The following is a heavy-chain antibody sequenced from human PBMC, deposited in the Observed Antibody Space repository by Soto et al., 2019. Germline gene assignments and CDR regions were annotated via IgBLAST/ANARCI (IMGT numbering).Heavy chain of an antibody. CDR2: ISTGSTI. D-gene: IGHD1-26*01. Sequence: GGSLRLSCAASGFTFSYYSMNWVRQAPGKGLEWVSYISTGSTIYYADSVKGRFTISRDNAKKSLYLQMNSLRDEDTAVYYCASLRVGATTGPFSLDNWGQGTLVTSPQ. CDR1: GFTFSYYS. CDR3: ASLRVGATTGPFSLDN. J-gene: IGHJ4*02. V-gene: IGHV3-48*02.